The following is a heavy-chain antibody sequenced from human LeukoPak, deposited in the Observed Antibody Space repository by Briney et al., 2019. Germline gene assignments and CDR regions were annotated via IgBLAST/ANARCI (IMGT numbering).Heavy chain of an antibody. CDR1: GGSISSGSYY. V-gene: IGHV4-61*02. Sequence: SETLSLTCAVYGGSISSGSYYWSWIRQPAGTGLEWIGRIYTSGSTNYNPSLKSRVTISVDTSKNQFSLKLSSVTAADTAVYYCARATPFWSGYYTAFDIWGQGTMVTVSS. CDR2: IYTSGST. CDR3: ARATPFWSGYYTAFDI. D-gene: IGHD3-3*01. J-gene: IGHJ3*02.